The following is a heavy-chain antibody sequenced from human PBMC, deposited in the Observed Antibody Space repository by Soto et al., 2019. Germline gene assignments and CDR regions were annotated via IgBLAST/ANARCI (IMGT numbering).Heavy chain of an antibody. CDR2: IYSGGST. CDR3: ARDTNPPYYYGSGNFYGMDV. CDR1: GFTVSSNY. Sequence: EVQLVESGGGLIQPGGSLRLSCAASGFTVSSNYMSWVRQAPGKGLEWVSAIYSGGSTYYADSVKGRFTISRDNSKNTLYLQMNSLRAEDTVVYYCARDTNPPYYYGSGNFYGMDVWGQGTTVSVSS. V-gene: IGHV3-53*01. J-gene: IGHJ6*02. D-gene: IGHD3-10*01.